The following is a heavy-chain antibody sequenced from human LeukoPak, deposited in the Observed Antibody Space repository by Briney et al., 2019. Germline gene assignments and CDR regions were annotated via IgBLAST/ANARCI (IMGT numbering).Heavy chain of an antibody. J-gene: IGHJ3*02. D-gene: IGHD5-24*01. CDR2: ISSSSSYI. Sequence: GGSLRLSCAASGFTFSSYSMNWVRQAPGKGLEWVSSISSSSSYIYHADSVKGRFTISRDNAKNSLYLQMNSLRAEDTAVYYCARDYVTNHYVEMATIRGWAFDIWGQGTMVTVSS. V-gene: IGHV3-21*01. CDR3: ARDYVTNHYVEMATIRGWAFDI. CDR1: GFTFSSYS.